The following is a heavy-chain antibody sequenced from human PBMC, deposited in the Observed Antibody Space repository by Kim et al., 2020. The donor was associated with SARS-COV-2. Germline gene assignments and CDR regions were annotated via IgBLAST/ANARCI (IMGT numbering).Heavy chain of an antibody. Sequence: YADAVKGRFPIPRDNAKNSLYLQMNGLRAEDTAVYYCASLFTIPRPGFDPWGQGTLVTVSS. V-gene: IGHV3-48*03. D-gene: IGHD3-3*01. CDR3: ASLFTIPRPGFDP. J-gene: IGHJ5*02.